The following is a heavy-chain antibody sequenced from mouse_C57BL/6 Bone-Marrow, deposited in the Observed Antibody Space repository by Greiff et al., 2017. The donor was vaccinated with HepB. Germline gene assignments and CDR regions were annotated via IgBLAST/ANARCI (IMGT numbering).Heavy chain of an antibody. J-gene: IGHJ3*01. Sequence: EVQRVESGGDLVKPGGSLKLSCAASGFTFSSYGMSWVRQTPDKRLEWVATISSGGSYTYYPDSVKGRFTISRDNAKNTLYLQMSSLKSEDTAMYYCASGSSYRFAYWGQGTLVTVSA. CDR1: GFTFSSYG. CDR2: ISSGGSYT. D-gene: IGHD1-1*01. CDR3: ASGSSYRFAY. V-gene: IGHV5-6*01.